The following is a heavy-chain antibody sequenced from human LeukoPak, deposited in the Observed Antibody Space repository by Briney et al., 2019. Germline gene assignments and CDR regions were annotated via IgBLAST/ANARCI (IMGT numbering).Heavy chain of an antibody. CDR1: GGPISPYY. Sequence: PSETLSLTCTVSGGPISPYYWSWIRQPPGKGLEWIGYISYSGSTNYNPSLKSRVTISVDTSKNQFSLKLSSVTAADTAVYYCARYSSSWYQIDYWGQGTLVTVSS. CDR2: ISYSGST. J-gene: IGHJ4*02. CDR3: ARYSSSWYQIDY. D-gene: IGHD6-13*01. V-gene: IGHV4-59*01.